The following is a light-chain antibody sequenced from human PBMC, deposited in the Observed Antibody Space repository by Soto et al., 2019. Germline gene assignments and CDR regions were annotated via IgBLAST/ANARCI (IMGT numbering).Light chain of an antibody. V-gene: IGLV1-40*01. CDR2: DDT. Sequence: QSVLTQPPSVSGAPGQRVIISCTGSSSNIGADYAVHWYQHLPGTAPKLLITDDTSRPSGVPDRFSGSKSGASASLAITGLQAEDEGDYFCSSYTRSTTWLFGGGTKVTVL. J-gene: IGLJ3*02. CDR1: SSNIGADYA. CDR3: SSYTRSTTWL.